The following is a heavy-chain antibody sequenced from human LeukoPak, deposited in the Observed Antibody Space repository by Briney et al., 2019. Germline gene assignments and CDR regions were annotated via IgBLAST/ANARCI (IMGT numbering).Heavy chain of an antibody. CDR2: INPSGGST. V-gene: IGHV1-46*01. Sequence: ASVKVSCKASGYTFTSYYMHWVRQAPGQGLEWMGIINPSGGSTSYAQKFQGRVTMTRDTSTSTVYMELSSLRSEDTAVYYCARDRTGSWYEVRWFDPWGQGTLVTVSS. J-gene: IGHJ5*02. CDR1: GYTFTSYY. CDR3: ARDRTGSWYEVRWFDP. D-gene: IGHD6-13*01.